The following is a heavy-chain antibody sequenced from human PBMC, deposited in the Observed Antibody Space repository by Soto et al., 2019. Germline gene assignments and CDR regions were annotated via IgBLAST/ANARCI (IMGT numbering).Heavy chain of an antibody. CDR2: TYYRKSKWLY. J-gene: IGHJ5*02. Sequence: SQTPALTLAISGDSVSNIGAPWNWIRHSPSRGLEWQGRTYYRKSKWLYDYAVTVRSRISSSPDTSKNQFSLYLTSVTPEDTSVEFCTRDSPPDTWGQGTLVTVSS. CDR1: GDSVSNIGAP. V-gene: IGHV6-1*01. CDR3: TRDSPPDT.